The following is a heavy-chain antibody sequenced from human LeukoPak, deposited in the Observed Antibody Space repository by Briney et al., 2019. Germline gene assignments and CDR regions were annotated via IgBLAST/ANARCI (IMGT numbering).Heavy chain of an antibody. V-gene: IGHV1-2*02. D-gene: IGHD5-18*01. CDR1: GYTLTGYY. J-gene: IGHJ4*02. CDR3: ARAKVIVPDY. CDR2: INPNSGDT. Sequence: ASVKVSCKASGYTLTGYYMHWVRQAPGQGLEWMGCINPNSGDTRYAQKFQGRVTMTRDTSISTAYMELSSLRSDDTAVYYCARAKVIVPDYWGQGTLVTVSS.